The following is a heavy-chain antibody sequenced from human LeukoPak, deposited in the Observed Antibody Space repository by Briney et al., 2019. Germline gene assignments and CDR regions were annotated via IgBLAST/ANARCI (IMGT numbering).Heavy chain of an antibody. CDR3: ARGYPRSLTTSPLFDY. J-gene: IGHJ4*02. CDR2: FDPEDGET. Sequence: ASVKVSCKVSGYTLTELSMHWVRQAPGKGLEWMGGFDPEDGETIYAQKFQGRVTMTEDTSTDTAYMELSSLRSEDTAVYYCARGYPRSLTTSPLFDYWGQGTLVTVSS. CDR1: GYTLTELS. V-gene: IGHV1-24*01. D-gene: IGHD1-1*01.